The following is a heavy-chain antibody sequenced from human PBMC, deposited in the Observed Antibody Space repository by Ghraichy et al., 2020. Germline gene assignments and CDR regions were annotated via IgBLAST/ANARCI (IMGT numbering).Heavy chain of an antibody. CDR1: GYTFTGYY. J-gene: IGHJ4*02. CDR2: INPNSGGT. D-gene: IGHD1-7*01. CDR3: ARDPPRWGGTTVGLARDDY. V-gene: IGHV1-2*02. Sequence: ASVKVSCKASGYTFTGYYMHWVRQAPGKGLEWMGWINPNSGGTNYAQKFQGRVTMTRDTSISTAYMELSRLRSDDTAVYYCARDPPRWGGTTVGLARDDYWGQGTLVTVSS.